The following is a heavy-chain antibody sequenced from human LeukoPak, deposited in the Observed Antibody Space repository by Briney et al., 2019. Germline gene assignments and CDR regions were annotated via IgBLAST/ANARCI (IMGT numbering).Heavy chain of an antibody. V-gene: IGHV4-30-4*07. CDR1: DGSISSGGYS. CDR3: ARCIAARGDRFDP. J-gene: IGHJ5*02. Sequence: SETLSLTCTVSDGSISSGGYSWTWIRQPPGKGLEWIGYIYYSGSTYYNPSLKSRVTISIDTSKNQFSLKLSSVTAADTAVYYCARCIAARGDRFDPWGQGTLVTVSS. D-gene: IGHD6-13*01. CDR2: IYYSGST.